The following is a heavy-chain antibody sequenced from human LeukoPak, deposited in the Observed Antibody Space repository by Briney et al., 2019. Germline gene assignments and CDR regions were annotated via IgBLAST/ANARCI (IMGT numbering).Heavy chain of an antibody. V-gene: IGHV1-18*01. J-gene: IGHJ4*02. CDR1: GYTFTSYG. D-gene: IGHD3-3*01. CDR3: ARGVTIFGVVGLNFDY. CDR2: ISAYNGNT. Sequence: ASVKVSCKASGYTFTSYGISWVRQAPGQGLEWMGWISAYNGNTNYAQKLQGRVTMTTDTSTGTAYMELRSLRSDDTAVYYCARGVTIFGVVGLNFDYWGQGTLVTVSS.